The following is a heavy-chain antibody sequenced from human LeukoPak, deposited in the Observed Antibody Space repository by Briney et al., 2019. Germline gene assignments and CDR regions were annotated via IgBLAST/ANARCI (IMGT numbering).Heavy chain of an antibody. CDR1: GASVTNNNY. CDR2: IFDSENT. D-gene: IGHD3-3*01. J-gene: IGHJ6*03. CDR3: ARQAGDYIGRNYYYHMDV. Sequence: KPSETLSLTCSVSGASVTNNNYWVWVRQSPGKGLEWIGSIFDSENTYYNPSLKSRLTMSADPSKNQFSLKLNSVSAADTAVYYCARQAGDYIGRNYYYHMDVWGKGTTVIISS. V-gene: IGHV4-39*01.